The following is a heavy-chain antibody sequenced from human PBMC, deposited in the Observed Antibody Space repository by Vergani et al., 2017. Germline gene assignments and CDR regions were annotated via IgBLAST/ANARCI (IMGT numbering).Heavy chain of an antibody. J-gene: IGHJ6*03. CDR2: IDHTGRP. CDR3: ARVNTETNGHLYYDYYMDV. V-gene: IGHV4-34*01. Sequence: QVQLQQWGGGLLKPSETLSLTCVVNGGSFTSYHWTWIRQSPGEGLEWVGDIDHTGRPEYNPSLKSRLTMSVDKSRNQFSLTLNSVTATDTAIYFCARVNTETNGHLYYDYYMDVGGQGTAVTVS. D-gene: IGHD4-11*01. CDR1: GGSFTSYH.